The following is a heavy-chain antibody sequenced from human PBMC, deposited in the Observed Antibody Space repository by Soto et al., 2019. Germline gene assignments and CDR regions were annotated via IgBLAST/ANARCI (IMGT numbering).Heavy chain of an antibody. CDR2: INAGNGNT. D-gene: IGHD3-10*01. CDR1: GYTFTSYA. J-gene: IGHJ5*02. Sequence: ASVKVSCKASGYTFTSYAMHWVRQAPGQRLEWMGWINAGNGNTKYSQKFQGRVTITRDTSASTAYMELSSLRSEDTAVYYCARGGGDSNWFDPWGQGTLVTVSS. CDR3: ARGGGDSNWFDP. V-gene: IGHV1-3*01.